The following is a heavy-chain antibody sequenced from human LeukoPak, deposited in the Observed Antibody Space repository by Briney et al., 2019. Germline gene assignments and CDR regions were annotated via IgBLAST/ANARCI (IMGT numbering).Heavy chain of an antibody. V-gene: IGHV4-31*03. CDR1: GGSISSGGYY. CDR3: ARSLGVATIYPLDY. CDR2: IHYSGSA. D-gene: IGHD5-12*01. J-gene: IGHJ4*02. Sequence: SQTLSLTCSVSGGSISSGGYYWSWIRQHPGKGLEWIGYIHYSGSAYYNPSLKSRVTISVDTSKNQFSLKLSSVTAADTAVYYCARSLGVATIYPLDYWGQGTLVTVSS.